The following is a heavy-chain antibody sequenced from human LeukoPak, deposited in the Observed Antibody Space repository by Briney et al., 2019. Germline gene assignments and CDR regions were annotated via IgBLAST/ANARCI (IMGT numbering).Heavy chain of an antibody. CDR1: GGSFSSYV. V-gene: IGHV1-8*01. Sequence: GASVKVSCKASGGSFSSYVITWVRQAPGQGLEWMGWMDPNSGNTGYAQKFQGRVTITRNTSISTAYMELSSLRSEDTAVYYCARGFFSQELANYYYYYMDVWGKGTTVTVSS. J-gene: IGHJ6*03. D-gene: IGHD1-7*01. CDR2: MDPNSGNT. CDR3: ARGFFSQELANYYYYYMDV.